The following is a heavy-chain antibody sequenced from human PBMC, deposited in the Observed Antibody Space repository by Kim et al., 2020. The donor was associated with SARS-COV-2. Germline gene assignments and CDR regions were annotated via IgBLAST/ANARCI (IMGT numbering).Heavy chain of an antibody. Sequence: GGSLRLSCAASGFTFSSYAMHWVRQAPGKGLEWVAVISYDGSNKYYADSVKGRFTISRDNSKNTLYLQMNSLRAEDTAVYYCAREPRGGLDYWGQGTLVTVSS. D-gene: IGHD3-10*01. CDR3: AREPRGGLDY. CDR2: ISYDGSNK. V-gene: IGHV3-30*04. CDR1: GFTFSSYA. J-gene: IGHJ4*02.